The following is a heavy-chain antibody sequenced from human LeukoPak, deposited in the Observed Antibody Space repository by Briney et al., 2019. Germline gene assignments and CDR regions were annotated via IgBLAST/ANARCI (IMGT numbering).Heavy chain of an antibody. D-gene: IGHD5-18*01. J-gene: IGHJ4*02. V-gene: IGHV1-46*01. CDR3: ASRGGGGYSYGPFDY. CDR1: GYTFTIYY. Sequence: ASVKVSCKASGYTFTIYYMHWVRQAPGHGLEWMGIINPSGGSTSYAQKFEGRVTMTRDTSTSSVYMELSSLRSEDTAVYYCASRGGGGYSYGPFDYWGQGTLVTVSS. CDR2: INPSGGST.